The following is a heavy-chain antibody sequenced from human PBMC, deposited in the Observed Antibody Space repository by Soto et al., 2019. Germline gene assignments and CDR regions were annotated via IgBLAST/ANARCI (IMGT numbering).Heavy chain of an antibody. Sequence: SETLSLTCSVSGDSISNSRFYWAWIRQPPGEGLEWIGSIYHTGNAYYNPSLKSRVTIFVDMSKNQFSLKLTSVTAADTALYYCARDYFDSSDYTTNWFDPWGQGALVT. CDR3: ARDYFDSSDYTTNWFDP. CDR1: GDSISNSRFY. D-gene: IGHD3-22*01. CDR2: IYHTGNA. V-gene: IGHV4-39*01. J-gene: IGHJ5*02.